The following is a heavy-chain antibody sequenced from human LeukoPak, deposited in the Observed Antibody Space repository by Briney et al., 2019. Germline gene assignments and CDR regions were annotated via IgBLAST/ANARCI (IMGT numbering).Heavy chain of an antibody. V-gene: IGHV4-39*01. Sequence: SETLSLTCTVSGGSISSSSYYWGWIRQPPGKGLEWIGSIYYSGSTYYNPSLKSRATISVDTSRHQFSLRLSSVTAADTAVYYCARVYCSGGTCSFDYWGQGTLVTVSS. CDR1: GGSISSSSYY. CDR3: ARVYCSGGTCSFDY. J-gene: IGHJ4*02. D-gene: IGHD2-15*01. CDR2: IYYSGST.